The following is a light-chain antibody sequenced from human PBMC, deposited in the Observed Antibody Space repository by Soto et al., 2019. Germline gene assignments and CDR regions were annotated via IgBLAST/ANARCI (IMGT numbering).Light chain of an antibody. J-gene: IGKJ3*01. CDR3: QHYTAYSGT. V-gene: IGKV1-5*03. CDR2: CAS. Sequence: DILMTQSPATLSASVGDRVTITCRASQSISTWLAWYQQKPGKAPKLLIYCASSLESGVPSRFSGSGSGTEFTLTISSLQPDDFATYYCQHYTAYSGTFGPGTKVDIK. CDR1: QSISTW.